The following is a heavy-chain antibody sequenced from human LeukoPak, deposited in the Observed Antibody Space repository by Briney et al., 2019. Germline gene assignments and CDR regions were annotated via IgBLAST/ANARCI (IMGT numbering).Heavy chain of an antibody. D-gene: IGHD3-10*01. CDR1: GGSISSSNW. CDR3: ARDHMVRQPL. V-gene: IGHV4-4*02. Sequence: PSETLSLTCAVSGGSISSSNWWSWVRQPPGKGLEWIGEIYHSGSTYYNPSLKSRVTISVDTSKNQFSLKLSSVTAADTAVYYCARDHMVRQPLWGQGTLVTVSS. J-gene: IGHJ4*02. CDR2: IYHSGST.